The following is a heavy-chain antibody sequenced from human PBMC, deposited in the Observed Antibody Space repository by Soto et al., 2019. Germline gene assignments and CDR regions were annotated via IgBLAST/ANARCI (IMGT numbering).Heavy chain of an antibody. CDR2: FDPEDGET. V-gene: IGHV1-24*01. Sequence: ASVKVSCKVSGYTLTELSMHWVRQAPGKGLEWMGGFDPEDGETIYAQKFQGRVTMTEDTSTDTAYMELSSLRSEDTAVYYCAAHLYYDSSGADAFDIWGQGTMVTVSS. D-gene: IGHD3-22*01. J-gene: IGHJ3*02. CDR3: AAHLYYDSSGADAFDI. CDR1: GYTLTELS.